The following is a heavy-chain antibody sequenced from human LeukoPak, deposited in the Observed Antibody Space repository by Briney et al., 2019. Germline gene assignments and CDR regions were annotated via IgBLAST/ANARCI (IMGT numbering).Heavy chain of an antibody. D-gene: IGHD3-22*01. Sequence: PGGSLRLSCASSGFTSSNAWMSWVRHAPGKWCECVGRIRSKTDGGTRDYAEPVKGRFTISRDDSKNTLYLQMNSLKTERTAAHYCTTDMERGNTMLVVVISPFDYSGQGTLVTVSS. J-gene: IGHJ4*02. CDR3: TTDMERGNTMLVVVISPFDY. CDR2: IRSKTDGGTR. V-gene: IGHV3-15*01. CDR1: GFTSSNAW.